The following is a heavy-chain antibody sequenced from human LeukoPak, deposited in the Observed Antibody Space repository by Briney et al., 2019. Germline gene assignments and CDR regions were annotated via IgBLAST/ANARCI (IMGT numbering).Heavy chain of an antibody. Sequence: PSETLSLTCTVSGGSISSSSYYWGWIRQPPGKGLEWIGSIYYSGSTYYNPSLKSRVTISVDTSKNQFSLKLSSVTAADTAVYYCARHSQINRNHIVVVPAATMRYNWFDPWGQGTLVTVSS. D-gene: IGHD2-2*01. CDR3: ARHSQINRNHIVVVPAATMRYNWFDP. J-gene: IGHJ5*02. V-gene: IGHV4-39*01. CDR1: GGSISSSSYY. CDR2: IYYSGST.